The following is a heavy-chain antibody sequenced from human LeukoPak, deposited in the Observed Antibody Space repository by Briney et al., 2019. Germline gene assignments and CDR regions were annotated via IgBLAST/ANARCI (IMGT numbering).Heavy chain of an antibody. CDR2: IYHSGTT. CDR3: ARANLGTYYSDNSAVDAFDI. D-gene: IGHD3-22*01. V-gene: IGHV4-30-2*01. J-gene: IGHJ3*02. Sequence: SETLSLTCAVSGGSISSGGYSWSRIRQPPGKGLEWIGYIYHSGTTYYNPSLESRVTISVDRSKNQFSLKLTSVTAADTAVYCCARANLGTYYSDNSAVDAFDIWGQGTLVTVSS. CDR1: GGSISSGGYS.